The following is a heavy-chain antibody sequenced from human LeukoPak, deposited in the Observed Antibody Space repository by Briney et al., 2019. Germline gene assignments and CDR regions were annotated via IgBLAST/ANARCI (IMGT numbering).Heavy chain of an antibody. CDR3: AHVHAESSLSAVIDIGYFDY. V-gene: IGHV1-46*01. Sequence: GASVKVSCKASGYTFTGYYMHWVRQAPGQGLEWMGIINPSGDITSYAQKFQGRVTMTWVTSTSTVYMELSSLRSEDTAVYYCAHVHAESSLSAVIDIGYFDYWGQGTLVTVSS. D-gene: IGHD2-21*01. CDR1: GYTFTGYY. CDR2: INPSGDIT. J-gene: IGHJ4*02.